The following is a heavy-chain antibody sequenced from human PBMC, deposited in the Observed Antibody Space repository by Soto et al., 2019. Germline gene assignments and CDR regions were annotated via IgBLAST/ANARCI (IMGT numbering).Heavy chain of an antibody. CDR2: INPNSGGT. CDR1: GYTFTDYY. D-gene: IGHD2-2*02. Sequence: QVHLVQSGTEVKMSGASVKVSCKASGYTFTDYYIHWVRQAPGQGLEWLGWINPNSGGTNYAQNFHGWVTMTRDTSISTAYMELSRLKSGDTAVYYCARETLYRASLDFWGQGTMVTVSS. V-gene: IGHV1-2*04. CDR3: ARETLYRASLDF. J-gene: IGHJ3*01.